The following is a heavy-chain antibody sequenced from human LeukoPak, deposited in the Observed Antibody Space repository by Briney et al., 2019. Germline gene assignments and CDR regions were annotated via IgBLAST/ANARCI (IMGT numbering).Heavy chain of an antibody. Sequence: GGSLRLSCAASGFTFSSYGMHWVRQAPGKGLEWVAVIWYDGSNKYYADSVKGRFTISRDNSKNTLYLQMNSLRAKDTAVYYCARGYKPRGNFWSKKLGYYGMDVWGQGTTVTVSS. V-gene: IGHV3-33*01. D-gene: IGHD3-3*01. CDR1: GFTFSSYG. CDR3: ARGYKPRGNFWSKKLGYYGMDV. J-gene: IGHJ6*02. CDR2: IWYDGSNK.